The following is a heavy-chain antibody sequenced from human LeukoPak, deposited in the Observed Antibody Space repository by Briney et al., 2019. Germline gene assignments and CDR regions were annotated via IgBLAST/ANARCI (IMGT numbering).Heavy chain of an antibody. D-gene: IGHD3-10*01. Sequence: PGGSLRLSCAASGFTFSSYGMHWVRQAPGKGLKWVAVISDSVKGRFTISRDNSKNTLYLQMNSLRAEDTAVYYCAKADGSGSYSHFDYWGQGTLVTVSS. CDR3: AKADGSGSYSHFDY. V-gene: IGHV3-30*18. CDR1: GFTFSSYG. J-gene: IGHJ4*02. CDR2: IS.